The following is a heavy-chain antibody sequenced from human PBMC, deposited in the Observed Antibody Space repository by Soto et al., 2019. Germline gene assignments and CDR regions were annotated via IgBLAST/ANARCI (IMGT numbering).Heavy chain of an antibody. CDR3: AGAGGLRYFDWLFDY. CDR1: GYTFTSYA. V-gene: IGHV1-3*05. D-gene: IGHD3-9*01. J-gene: IGHJ4*02. CDR2: INAGNGNT. Sequence: QVQLVQSGAEEKKPGASVKVSCKASGYTFTSYAMHWVRQAPGQRLEWMGWINAGNGNTKYSQKFQGRVTITRDTSASTAYMEVGSLRSEDTAVYYCAGAGGLRYFDWLFDYWGQGTLVTVSS.